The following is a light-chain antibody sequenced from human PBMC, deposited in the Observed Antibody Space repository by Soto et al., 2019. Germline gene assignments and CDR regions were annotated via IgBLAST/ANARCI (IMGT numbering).Light chain of an antibody. J-gene: IGKJ5*01. CDR3: QQANSFPIT. V-gene: IGKV1-5*03. CDR2: KAS. Sequence: DIQTTQSPSTLSGSVGDRVTITCRASQTISSWLAWYQQKPGKAPKLLIYKASTLKSGVPSRFSGSGSGTDFTLTISSLQPEDSATYFCQQANSFPITFGQRTRL. CDR1: QTISSW.